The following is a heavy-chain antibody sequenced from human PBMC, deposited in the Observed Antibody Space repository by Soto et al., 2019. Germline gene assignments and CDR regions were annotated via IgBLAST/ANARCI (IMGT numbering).Heavy chain of an antibody. CDR2: IYYSGHS. D-gene: IGHD3-22*01. V-gene: IGHV4-39*01. J-gene: IGHJ4*02. Sequence: QLQLQESGPGLVKPSETLSLTCTVSGGSISSSGYYWGWIRQPPGKGLEWIGSIYYSGHSYYNPSLKTRITISVDTPRNQFSLKMSSVTAADTAVYYCVRQGNSSGFRRPVRQFDYWGQGTLVTVSS. CDR3: VRQGNSSGFRRPVRQFDY. CDR1: GGSISSSGYY.